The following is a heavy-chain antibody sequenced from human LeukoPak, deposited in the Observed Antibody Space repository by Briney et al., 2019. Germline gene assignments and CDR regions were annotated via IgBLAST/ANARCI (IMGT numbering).Heavy chain of an antibody. V-gene: IGHV4-59*08. D-gene: IGHD6-6*01. CDR1: GGSISGYY. CDR2: IYYSGST. J-gene: IGHJ3*02. Sequence: PSETLSLTCTVSGGSISGYYWSWIRQPPGKGLEWIGYIYYSGSTNYNPSLKSRLTISIDTSENQFSLKLSSVTAADTAVYYCAREYSSSSGRRAFDIWGQGIMVTVSS. CDR3: AREYSSSSGRRAFDI.